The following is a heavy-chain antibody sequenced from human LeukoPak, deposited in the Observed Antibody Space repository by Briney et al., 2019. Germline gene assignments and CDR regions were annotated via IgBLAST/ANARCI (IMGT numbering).Heavy chain of an antibody. CDR2: ISNSGITT. D-gene: IGHD1-1*01. J-gene: IGHJ4*02. Sequence: GGSLRLSCAASGFTFSSYVMSWVRQDPGKGLEWVSGISNSGITTYYADSVKGRFTISRDNSKNRLYLQMSSLRAEDTAVYYCAQSNNWRFDYWGQGTLVTVSS. V-gene: IGHV3-23*01. CDR1: GFTFSSYV. CDR3: AQSNNWRFDY.